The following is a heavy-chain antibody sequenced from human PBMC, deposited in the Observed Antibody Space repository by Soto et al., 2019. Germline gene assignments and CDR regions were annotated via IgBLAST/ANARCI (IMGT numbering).Heavy chain of an antibody. D-gene: IGHD2-15*01. V-gene: IGHV3-23*01. J-gene: IGHJ3*02. CDR3: AKDRYCSGGSCYLGAFDI. CDR2: ISRSGGST. Sequence: EVQLLESGGGLVQPGGSLRLSCAASGFTFSSYAMSWVRQAPGKGLEWVSAISRSGGSTYYADSVKGRFTISRDNSKNPLELQMNSLRAEDTAVYYCAKDRYCSGGSCYLGAFDIWGQGTMVTVSS. CDR1: GFTFSSYA.